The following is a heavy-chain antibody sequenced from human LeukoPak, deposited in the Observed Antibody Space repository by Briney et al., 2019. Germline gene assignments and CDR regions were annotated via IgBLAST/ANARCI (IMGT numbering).Heavy chain of an antibody. V-gene: IGHV4-59*01. J-gene: IGHJ3*02. CDR2: ISYIGST. D-gene: IGHD4-23*01. CDR1: GGSISSYY. CDR3: ARDNYGGEVDAFDI. Sequence: PETLSLTCTVSGGSISSYYWSWIRRPPGKGLEWIGYISYIGSTDYNPSLKSRVTISVDTSKNQFSLKLSSVSAADTAIYYCARDNYGGEVDAFDIWGRGTMVTVSS.